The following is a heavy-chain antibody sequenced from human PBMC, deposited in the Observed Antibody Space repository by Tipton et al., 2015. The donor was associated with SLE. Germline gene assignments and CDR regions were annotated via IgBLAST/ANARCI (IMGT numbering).Heavy chain of an antibody. CDR1: GDSISSGGSY. D-gene: IGHD3-10*01. CDR3: ARTSYGSGSPYYFDY. CDR2: IYYGGST. V-gene: IGHV4-31*03. J-gene: IGHJ4*02. Sequence: TLSLTCTVSGDSISSGGSYWSWIRLHPGKGLEWIGYIYYGGSTFFNPSLKSRATISMDTSKNQFSLKLSSVTAADTAVYYCARTSYGSGSPYYFDYWGQGALVTVSS.